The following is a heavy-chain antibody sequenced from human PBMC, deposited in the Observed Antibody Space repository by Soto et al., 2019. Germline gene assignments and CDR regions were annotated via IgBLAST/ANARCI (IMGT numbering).Heavy chain of an antibody. CDR1: GFTFSSYS. CDR3: AREVRRVLTYYGMDV. Sequence: GGSLRLSCAASGFTFSSYSMNWVRQAPGKGLEWVSSISSSSSYIYYADSVKGRFTISRDNAKNSLYLQMNSLRAEGTAVYYCAREVRRVLTYYGMDVWGQGTTVTVSS. V-gene: IGHV3-21*01. CDR2: ISSSSSYI. D-gene: IGHD2-8*01. J-gene: IGHJ6*02.